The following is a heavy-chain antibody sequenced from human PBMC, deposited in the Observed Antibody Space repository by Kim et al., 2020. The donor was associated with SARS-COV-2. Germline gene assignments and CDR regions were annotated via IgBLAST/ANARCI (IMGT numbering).Heavy chain of an antibody. V-gene: IGHV3-30-3*01. CDR3: ARDLSSSWSGDLDS. Sequence: GGSLRLSCAASGFTFNSYAMHWVRQAPGKGLERVAVISYDGINKSYADSVKGRFTSSRDNSKNTLYVQMNSLRAEDTAVYYCARDLSSSWSGDLDSWGQGTLVTVSS. CDR1: GFTFNSYA. D-gene: IGHD6-13*01. J-gene: IGHJ4*02. CDR2: ISYDGINK.